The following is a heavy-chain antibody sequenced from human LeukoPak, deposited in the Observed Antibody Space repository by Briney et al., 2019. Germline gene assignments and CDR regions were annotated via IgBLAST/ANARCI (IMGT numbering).Heavy chain of an antibody. J-gene: IGHJ4*02. CDR3: AKDRGVFGVTYSLDY. CDR2: IRYDGVND. Sequence: GGSLRLSCAASGFIFSSYGMHWVRQAPGKGLEWVAYIRYDGVNDYYADSVRGRFTISRDISKNTLYLQMNSLRAEDTAVYYCAKDRGVFGVTYSLDYWGQGTLVTVSS. V-gene: IGHV3-30*02. D-gene: IGHD3-3*01. CDR1: GFIFSSYG.